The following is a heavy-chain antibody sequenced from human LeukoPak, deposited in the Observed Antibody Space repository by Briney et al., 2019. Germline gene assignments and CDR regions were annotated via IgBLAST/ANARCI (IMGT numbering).Heavy chain of an antibody. Sequence: GGSLRLSCAASGFTFSTYEMKWVRQAPGKGLEWVSYISSSGSTIYYADSVKGRFTISRDNAKNSLYLQMNSLRAEDTAVYYCARGGSFFQFDYWGQGTLVTVSS. J-gene: IGHJ4*02. D-gene: IGHD1-26*01. V-gene: IGHV3-48*03. CDR3: ARGGSFFQFDY. CDR2: ISSSGSTI. CDR1: GFTFSTYE.